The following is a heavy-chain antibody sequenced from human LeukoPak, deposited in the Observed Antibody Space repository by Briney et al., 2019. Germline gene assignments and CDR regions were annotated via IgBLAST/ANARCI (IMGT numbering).Heavy chain of an antibody. Sequence: SETLSLTCTVSGYSISSGYYWGWIRQPPGKGLEWIGSIYHSGSTYYNPSLKSRFTVSVDTSKNQFSLKLSSVTAADTAVYYCASLPAAIPWAFDYWGQGTLVTVSS. D-gene: IGHD2-2*01. V-gene: IGHV4-38-2*02. CDR2: IYHSGST. J-gene: IGHJ4*02. CDR1: GYSISSGYY. CDR3: ASLPAAIPWAFDY.